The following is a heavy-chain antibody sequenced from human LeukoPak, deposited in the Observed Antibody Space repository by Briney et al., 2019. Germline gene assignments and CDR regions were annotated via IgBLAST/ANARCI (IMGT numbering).Heavy chain of an antibody. CDR1: GGTFSSYA. D-gene: IGHD3-3*01. J-gene: IGHJ4*02. V-gene: IGHV1-69*05. CDR2: IIPIFGTA. CDR3: ASTIFGPRLNVGYFDY. Sequence: GASVKVSCKASGGTFSSYAISWVRQAPGQGLEWMGGIIPIFGTANYAQKFQGRVTITTDESTSTAYMELSSLRSEDTAVYYCASTIFGPRLNVGYFDYWGQGTLVTVSS.